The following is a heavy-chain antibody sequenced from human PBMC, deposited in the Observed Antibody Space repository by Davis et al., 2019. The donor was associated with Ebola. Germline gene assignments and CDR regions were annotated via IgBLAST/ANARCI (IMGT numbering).Heavy chain of an antibody. CDR1: GYTFTNYY. V-gene: IGHV1-46*01. D-gene: IGHD2-21*02. J-gene: IGHJ4*02. Sequence: ASVKVSCKASGYTFTNYYMHWVRQAPGQGLEWMGMINPNDGRTIYAQKFQGRVTVTRDTSTTTVYMDLSSLRSEDTALYYCTRGPAGDVVVTAPFDHWGQGTLVTVSS. CDR2: INPNDGRT. CDR3: TRGPAGDVVVTAPFDH.